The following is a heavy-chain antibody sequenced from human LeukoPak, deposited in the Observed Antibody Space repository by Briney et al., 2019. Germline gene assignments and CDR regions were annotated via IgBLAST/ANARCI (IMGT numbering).Heavy chain of an antibody. V-gene: IGHV1-69*05. CDR3: ASRERNGSYQRYAFDI. J-gene: IGHJ3*02. CDR1: GGTFSSYA. CDR2: IIPIFGTA. Sequence: SVKVSCKASGGTFSSYAISWVRQAPGQGLEWMGRIIPIFGTANYAQKFQGRVTITTDESTSTAYMELSSLRSEDTAVYYCASRERNGSYQRYAFDIWGQGTMVTVSS. D-gene: IGHD1-26*01.